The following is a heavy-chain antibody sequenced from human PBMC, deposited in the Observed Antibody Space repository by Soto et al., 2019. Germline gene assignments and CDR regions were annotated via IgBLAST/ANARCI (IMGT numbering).Heavy chain of an antibody. D-gene: IGHD3-3*01. Sequence: GYYWSWIRKKKGKGLEWIGSIYYSGSTYYNPSLKSRVTISVDTSKNQFSLKLSSVTAADTAVYYCARHTLNTIFGVENWFDPWGQGTQVTVSS. J-gene: IGHJ5*02. CDR3: ARHTLNTIFGVENWFDP. CDR1: GYY. V-gene: IGHV4-30-2*03. CDR2: IYYSGST.